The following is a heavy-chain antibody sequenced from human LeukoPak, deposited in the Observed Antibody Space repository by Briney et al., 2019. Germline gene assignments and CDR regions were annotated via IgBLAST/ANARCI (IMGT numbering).Heavy chain of an antibody. CDR1: GGSISRDY. V-gene: IGHV4-59*01. J-gene: IGHJ4*02. CDR2: FYYSRDT. D-gene: IGHD3-9*01. Sequence: PSETLSLTCTVSGGSISRDYWSWIRQPPGKGLEWIGYFYYSRDTNYNPALKSRVTISVDTSKNQFSLKVNSLTAADTAVYYCARWNYDILTGYRYFDYWGQGTLVTVSS. CDR3: ARWNYDILTGYRYFDY.